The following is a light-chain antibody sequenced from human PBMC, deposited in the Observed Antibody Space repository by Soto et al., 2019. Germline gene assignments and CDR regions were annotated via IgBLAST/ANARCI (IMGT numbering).Light chain of an antibody. CDR3: QQYNTYSA. Sequence: DIPMTQSPSTLSASVGDTVTITCRASQSVSRWVAWYKQKPGTAPDLLIYDASTLKSGVPSRFSGSGSGTEFTLTIISLQPDDFASYYCQQYNTYSAFGQGTKVDVK. CDR1: QSVSRW. J-gene: IGKJ1*01. CDR2: DAS. V-gene: IGKV1-5*01.